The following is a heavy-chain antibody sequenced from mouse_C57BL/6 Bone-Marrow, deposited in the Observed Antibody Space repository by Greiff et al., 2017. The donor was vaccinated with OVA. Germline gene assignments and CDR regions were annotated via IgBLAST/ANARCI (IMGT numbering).Heavy chain of an antibody. CDR3: ARAYYYGSSQYYFDY. V-gene: IGHV1-66*01. J-gene: IGHJ2*01. Sequence: VQLQESGPELVKPGASVKISCKASGYSFTSYYIHWVKQRPGQGLEWIGWIYPGSGNTKYNEKFKGKATLTADTSSSTAYMQLSSLTSEDSAVYYCARAYYYGSSQYYFDYWGQGTTLTVSS. CDR1: GYSFTSYY. CDR2: IYPGSGNT. D-gene: IGHD1-1*01.